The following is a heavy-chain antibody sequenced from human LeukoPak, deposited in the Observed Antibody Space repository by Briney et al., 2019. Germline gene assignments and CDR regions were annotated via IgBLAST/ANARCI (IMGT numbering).Heavy chain of an antibody. CDR2: TRKKANSYTT. J-gene: IGHJ4*02. CDR1: GFTFSDHY. V-gene: IGHV3-72*01. D-gene: IGHD2-2*01. CDR3: ARELGYCSRPTCSRPLDY. Sequence: GGSLKLSCAASGFTFSDHYMDWVRQAPGKGLEWVGRTRKKANSYTTEYAASVKGIFTISRDDSKNSLYLQMNSLKTEDTAVYYCARELGYCSRPTCSRPLDYWGQAPLVTVSS.